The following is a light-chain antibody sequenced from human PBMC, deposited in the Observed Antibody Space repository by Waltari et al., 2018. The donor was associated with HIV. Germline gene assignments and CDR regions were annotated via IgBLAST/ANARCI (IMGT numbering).Light chain of an antibody. CDR1: QSLLHSSDNKNY. CDR3: QQYHTSWT. Sequence: DIVMTQSPESLAVSLGERAAINCKASQSLLHSSDNKNYLAWYQQKPGQPPNLLISWASTRESGVPDRFSGSGSGTDFTLTISSLQAEDVAIYYCQQYHTSWTFGQGTKVEIK. V-gene: IGKV4-1*01. CDR2: WAS. J-gene: IGKJ1*01.